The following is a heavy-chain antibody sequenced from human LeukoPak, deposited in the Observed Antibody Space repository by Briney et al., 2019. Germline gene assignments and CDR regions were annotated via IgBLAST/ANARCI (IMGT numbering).Heavy chain of an antibody. CDR1: GFTFSTYW. J-gene: IGHJ4*01. Sequence: GGSLRLSCAASGFTFSTYWMHWVRQAPGKGLVWVSQINSDSGRTRYADSVKGRLTISRDNAKNTVYLQINSLRAEDTAMYYCARGRNGFFDYWGHGTLVTVSS. V-gene: IGHV3-74*01. CDR3: ARGRNGFFDY. D-gene: IGHD5-24*01. CDR2: INSDSGRT.